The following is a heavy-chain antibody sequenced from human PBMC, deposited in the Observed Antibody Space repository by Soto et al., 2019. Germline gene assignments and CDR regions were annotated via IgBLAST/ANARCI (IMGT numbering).Heavy chain of an antibody. CDR2: IWYDGSNK. V-gene: IGHV3-33*01. J-gene: IGHJ6*03. Sequence: QVQLVESGGGVVQPGRSLRLSCAASGFTFSSYGMHWVRQAPGKGLEWVAVIWYDGSNKYYADSVKGRFTISRDNSKNTLYLQMNSLRAEDTAVYYCARNGRFGEISGRSYMDVWGKGTTVTVSS. CDR3: ARNGRFGEISGRSYMDV. D-gene: IGHD3-10*01. CDR1: GFTFSSYG.